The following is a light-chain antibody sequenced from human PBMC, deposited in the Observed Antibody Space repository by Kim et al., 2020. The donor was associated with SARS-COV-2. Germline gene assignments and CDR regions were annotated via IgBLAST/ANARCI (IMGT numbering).Light chain of an antibody. V-gene: IGLV1-47*02. Sequence: VSISCSEITSNIEKNYVSCYQHSPGPAPKLLIYNNKRRPSGVPDRCSGSKSGTSASLAISGLRSEDEADYYCAVWDDSLDGWVFGGGTQLTVL. CDR3: AVWDDSLDGWV. CDR2: NNK. J-gene: IGLJ3*02. CDR1: TSNIEKNY.